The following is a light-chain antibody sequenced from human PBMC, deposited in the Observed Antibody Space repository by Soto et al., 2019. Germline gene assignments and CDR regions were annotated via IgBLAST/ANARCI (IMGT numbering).Light chain of an antibody. CDR2: GAS. CDR1: QSVNGNY. CDR3: QQYGSSLRYT. V-gene: IGKV3-20*01. J-gene: IGKJ2*01. Sequence: EIVLTQSPGTLSLSPGERATLSCRASQSVNGNYLTWYQQKPGQAPRLLIYGASSRATGIPDRFSGSGSGTDFTLTISRLEPEDFEVYYCQQYGSSLRYTFGQGTKLEIK.